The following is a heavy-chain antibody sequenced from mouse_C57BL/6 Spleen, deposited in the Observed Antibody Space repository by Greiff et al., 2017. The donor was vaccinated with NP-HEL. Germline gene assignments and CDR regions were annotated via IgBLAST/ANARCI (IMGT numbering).Heavy chain of an antibody. CDR1: GFTFSSYG. CDR2: ISSGGSYT. CDR3: ARHLITTGGYFDY. J-gene: IGHJ2*01. V-gene: IGHV5-6*01. Sequence: DVQLVESGGDLVKPGGSLKLSCAASGFTFSSYGMSWVRQTPDKRLEWVATISSGGSYTYYPDSVKGRFTISRDNAKNTLYLQMSSLNSEDTAMYYCARHLITTGGYFDYWGQGTTLTVSS. D-gene: IGHD1-1*01.